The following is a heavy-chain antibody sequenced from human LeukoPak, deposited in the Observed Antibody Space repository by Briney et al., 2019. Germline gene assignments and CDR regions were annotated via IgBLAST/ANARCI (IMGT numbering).Heavy chain of an antibody. J-gene: IGHJ4*02. Sequence: ASVKVSCKASGYTFTSYYMHWVRQAPGQGLEWMGIINPSGGSTSYAQKFQGRVTMTRDTSTSTVYMELSSLRSEDTGVYYCARSGRGWYHFDYWGQGTLVTVSS. CDR3: ARSGRGWYHFDY. D-gene: IGHD6-19*01. V-gene: IGHV1-46*01. CDR2: INPSGGST. CDR1: GYTFTSYY.